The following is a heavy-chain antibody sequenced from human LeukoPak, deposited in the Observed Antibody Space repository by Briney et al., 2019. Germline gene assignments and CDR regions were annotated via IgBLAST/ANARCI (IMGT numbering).Heavy chain of an antibody. J-gene: IGHJ5*02. D-gene: IGHD3-10*01. CDR2: INPNSGGT. V-gene: IGHV1-2*02. Sequence: ASVKVSCKASGYTFTGYYMHWVRQAPGQGLEWMGWINPNSGGTNYAQKFQGRVTMTRDTSISTAYMELSSLRSEDTAVYYCARGAGPLRRNWFDPWGQGTLVTVSS. CDR1: GYTFTGYY. CDR3: ARGAGPLRRNWFDP.